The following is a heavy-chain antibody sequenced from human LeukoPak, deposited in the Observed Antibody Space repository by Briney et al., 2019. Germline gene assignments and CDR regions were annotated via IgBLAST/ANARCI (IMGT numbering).Heavy chain of an antibody. CDR3: ARLGAAAGPRNWFDP. V-gene: IGHV4-39*07. Sequence: SETLSLTCTVSGGSISSSSYYWGWIRQPPGKGLEWIGSIYYSGSTYYNPSLKSRVTISVDTSKNQFSLKLSSVTAADTAVYYCARLGAAAGPRNWFDPWGQGTLVTVSS. J-gene: IGHJ5*02. CDR1: GGSISSSSYY. D-gene: IGHD6-13*01. CDR2: IYYSGST.